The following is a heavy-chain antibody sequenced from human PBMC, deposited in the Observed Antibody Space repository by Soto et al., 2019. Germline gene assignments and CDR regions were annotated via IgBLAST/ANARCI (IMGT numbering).Heavy chain of an antibody. J-gene: IGHJ4*02. V-gene: IGHV3-30-3*01. CDR3: ARDGGYCSGGSCYSTQFDY. D-gene: IGHD2-15*01. Sequence: GGSLRLSCVASGFTFSSYAMHWVRQAPGKGLEWVAVISYDGSNKYYTDSVKGRFTISRDNSKNTLYLQMNSLRAEDTAVYYCARDGGYCSGGSCYSTQFDYWGQGTLVTVSS. CDR1: GFTFSSYA. CDR2: ISYDGSNK.